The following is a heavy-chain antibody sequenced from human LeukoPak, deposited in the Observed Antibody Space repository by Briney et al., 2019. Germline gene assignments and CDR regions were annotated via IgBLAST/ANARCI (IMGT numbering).Heavy chain of an antibody. CDR3: ARDFAGDRDY. D-gene: IGHD4-17*01. Sequence: PGGSLRLSCAASGFIFRNYWMHWVRHAPGKGLVWAARINPNGRTTTYTDSVKGRFTISRDNAKNTLYLQMNSLRAEDTAVYYCARDFAGDRDYWGQGTLVTVSS. V-gene: IGHV3-74*01. J-gene: IGHJ4*02. CDR2: INPNGRTT. CDR1: GFIFRNYW.